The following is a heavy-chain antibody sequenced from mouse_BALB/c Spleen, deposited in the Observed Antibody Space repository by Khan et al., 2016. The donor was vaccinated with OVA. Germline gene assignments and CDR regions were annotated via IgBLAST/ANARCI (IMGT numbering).Heavy chain of an antibody. Sequence: EVQLQESGPGLVKPSQSLSLTCTVTGYSITSGYVWNWIRQFPGNKLECMGYISYSGSTNYNPSLKSRISITPDTSKNQFFLQLNSVTTEDTATCYCARTARIKYWGQGTTLTVSS. CDR2: ISYSGST. J-gene: IGHJ2*01. D-gene: IGHD1-2*01. CDR1: GYSITSGYV. V-gene: IGHV3-2*02. CDR3: ARTARIKY.